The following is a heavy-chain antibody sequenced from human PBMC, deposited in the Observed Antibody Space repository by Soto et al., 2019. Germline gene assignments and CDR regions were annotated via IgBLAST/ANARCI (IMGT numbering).Heavy chain of an antibody. V-gene: IGHV1-46*03. CDR1: GYTFTSYY. D-gene: IGHD2-15*01. J-gene: IGHJ4*02. CDR2: INPSSST. Sequence: QVQLVQSGAEVKKPGASVKVSCKASGYTFTSYYMHWVRQAPGQGLEWMGIINPSSSTTYAQKFQGRVTMTRDTSTSTVYMELSSLRSEDTAVYYCARVYCSGGSCYSIDSWGQGTLVTVSS. CDR3: ARVYCSGGSCYSIDS.